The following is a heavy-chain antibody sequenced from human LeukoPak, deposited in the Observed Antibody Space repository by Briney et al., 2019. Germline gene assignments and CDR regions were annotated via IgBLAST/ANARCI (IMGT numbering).Heavy chain of an antibody. CDR1: GFIFSSYG. J-gene: IGHJ4*02. D-gene: IGHD2-15*01. CDR2: IGYDGSDK. CDR3: AKVVDNLDY. Sequence: GGSLRLSCAAPGFIFSSYGMHWVRQAPGKGLEWVAFIGYDGSDKYYADSVKGRFTISTDNSKNTLYLQMNSLIVEDTAVYYCAKVVDNLDYWGQGTLVTVSS. V-gene: IGHV3-30*02.